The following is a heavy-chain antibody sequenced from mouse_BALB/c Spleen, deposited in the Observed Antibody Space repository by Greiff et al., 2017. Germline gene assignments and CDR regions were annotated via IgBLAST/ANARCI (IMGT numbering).Heavy chain of an antibody. D-gene: IGHD1-1*01. CDR3: ARSLITTVVADWYFDV. V-gene: IGHV1S132*01. J-gene: IGHJ1*01. Sequence: QVQLQQSGAELVRPGASVKLSCKTSGYIFTSYWIHWVKQRSGQGLEWIARIYPGTGSTYYNEKFKGKATLTADKSSSTAYMQLSSLKSEDSAVYFCARSLITTVVADWYFDVWGAGTTVTVSS. CDR2: IYPGTGST. CDR1: GYIFTSYW.